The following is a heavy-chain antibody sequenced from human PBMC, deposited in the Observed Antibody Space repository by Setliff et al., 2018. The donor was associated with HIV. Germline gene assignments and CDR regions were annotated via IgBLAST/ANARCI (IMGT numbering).Heavy chain of an antibody. V-gene: IGHV5-51*01. CDR2: IYPGDSDT. D-gene: IGHD4-17*01. Sequence: GESLKISCKGSGYSFTSYWIGWVRQMPGKGLEWMGIIYPGDSDTRYSPSFQGQVTISADKSISTAYLQWSSLKASDTAMYYCARLSTTVTPYYGMDVWGRGTTVTVSS. CDR1: GYSFTSYW. J-gene: IGHJ6*02. CDR3: ARLSTTVTPYYGMDV.